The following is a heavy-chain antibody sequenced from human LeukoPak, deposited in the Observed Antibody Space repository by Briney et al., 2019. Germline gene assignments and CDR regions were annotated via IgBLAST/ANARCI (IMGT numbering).Heavy chain of an antibody. CDR2: IYYSGST. J-gene: IGHJ4*02. D-gene: IGHD3-3*01. CDR3: ARQSPRRIFGVSTPVAY. V-gene: IGHV4-59*04. Sequence: KPSETLSLTCTVSGGSISSYYWSWIRQPPGKGLECLRYIYYSGSTYYNPSLKSRVTISVDTSKNQFSLKLSSVTAADTAVYYCARQSPRRIFGVSTPVAYWGQGTLVTVSS. CDR1: GGSISSYY.